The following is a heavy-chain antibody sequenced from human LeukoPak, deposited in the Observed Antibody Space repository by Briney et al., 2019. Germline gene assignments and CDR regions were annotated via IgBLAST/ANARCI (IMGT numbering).Heavy chain of an antibody. V-gene: IGHV1-8*01. Sequence: ASVKVSCKASGYTFTSYDINWVRQATGQGLEWMGWMNPNSGNTGYAQKFQGRVTMTRNTSISTAYMELSSLRSEDTAVYYCARGWDIRRWTQWLVPYGMDVWGQGTTVTVS. CDR1: GYTFTSYD. J-gene: IGHJ6*02. CDR3: ARGWDIRRWTQWLVPYGMDV. CDR2: MNPNSGNT. D-gene: IGHD6-19*01.